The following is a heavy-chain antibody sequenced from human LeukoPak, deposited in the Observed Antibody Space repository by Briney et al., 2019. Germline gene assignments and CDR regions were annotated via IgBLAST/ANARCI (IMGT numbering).Heavy chain of an antibody. D-gene: IGHD6-19*01. J-gene: IGHJ5*01. CDR2: IHNSGDT. Sequence: SETLSLTCSVSGASIRSSYWTWIRQPPGKGLEWIGNIHNSGDTNQNPSLKSRVTMSLDTSRSQFSLRLSSVTAADTAVYYCARGSGWLGSWGQGTLVTVSS. CDR1: GASIRSSY. CDR3: ARGSGWLGS. V-gene: IGHV4-59*08.